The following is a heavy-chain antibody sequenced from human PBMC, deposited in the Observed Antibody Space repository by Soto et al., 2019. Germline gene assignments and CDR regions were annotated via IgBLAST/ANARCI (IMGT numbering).Heavy chain of an antibody. D-gene: IGHD3-22*01. CDR1: GFTFSSYG. V-gene: IGHV3-30*18. CDR2: ISYDGSNK. Sequence: QVQLVESVGGVVQPGRSLRLSCAASGFTFSSYGMHWVRQAPGKGLEWVAVISYDGSNKYYADSVKGRFTISRDNSKNTLYLQMNSLRAEDTAVYYCAKDSDSSGYYAYWYFDLWGRGTLVTVSS. J-gene: IGHJ2*01. CDR3: AKDSDSSGYYAYWYFDL.